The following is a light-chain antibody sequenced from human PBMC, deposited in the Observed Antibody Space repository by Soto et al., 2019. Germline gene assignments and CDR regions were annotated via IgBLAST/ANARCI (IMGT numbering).Light chain of an antibody. V-gene: IGKV3-11*01. CDR2: DAS. CDR1: QSVSSY. J-gene: IGKJ3*01. Sequence: EIVLTQSPATLSLSPGERATLSCRASQSVSSYLAWYQQKPGQAPRLLIYDASNRATGIPARFSGSGSGTDFTLTISSLEPEDFAVHYCQQRSNWPPGFTFGPGTKVDIK. CDR3: QQRSNWPPGFT.